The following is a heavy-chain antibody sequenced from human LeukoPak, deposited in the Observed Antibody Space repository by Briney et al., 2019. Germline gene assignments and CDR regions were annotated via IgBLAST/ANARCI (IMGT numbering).Heavy chain of an antibody. Sequence: GGSLRLSSAASGFTFNSYSMNWVRQAPGKGLVWVSRIRGGGTPTHYAESVRGRFTISRYNAKNTLYLQLTSLRAEDTADYFCTSGKSLPAAAGTDNFDYWGQGTLVTVSS. D-gene: IGHD6-13*01. CDR2: IRGGGTPT. J-gene: IGHJ4*02. CDR3: TSGKSLPAAAGTDNFDY. CDR1: GFTFNSYS. V-gene: IGHV3-74*01.